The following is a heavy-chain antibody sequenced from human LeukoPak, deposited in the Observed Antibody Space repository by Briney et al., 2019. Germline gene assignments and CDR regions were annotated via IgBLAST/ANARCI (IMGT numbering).Heavy chain of an antibody. CDR3: ARVGDYTDYAPDY. Sequence: PGGSLRLSCAASGFTFRTHSMDWARQAPGKGLEWVSSISSTGTYIYYADSVKGRFTISRDNARNSLYLQMNNLRADDTALHFCARVGDYTDYAPDYSGQGTLVTVSS. J-gene: IGHJ4*02. CDR1: GFTFRTHS. V-gene: IGHV3-21*01. CDR2: ISSTGTYI. D-gene: IGHD4-11*01.